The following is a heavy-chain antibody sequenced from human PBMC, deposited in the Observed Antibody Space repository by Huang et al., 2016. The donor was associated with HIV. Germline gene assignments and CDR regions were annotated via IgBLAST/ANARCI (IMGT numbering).Heavy chain of an antibody. CDR2: LNHRGRS. Sequence: QVQLQQWGAGLLKPSGALSLKCAVYGGSLSDHYCTWIRLSPGKRLDGIGELNHRGRSTYNSSLRSRVTMSVDMSKNQFSLNLTSLTAADTAVYYCARPRMTATSSDSTWSFFDSWGQGTLVIVSS. J-gene: IGHJ4*02. V-gene: IGHV4-34*02. D-gene: IGHD2-21*02. CDR1: GGSLSDHY. CDR3: ARPRMTATSSDSTWSFFDS.